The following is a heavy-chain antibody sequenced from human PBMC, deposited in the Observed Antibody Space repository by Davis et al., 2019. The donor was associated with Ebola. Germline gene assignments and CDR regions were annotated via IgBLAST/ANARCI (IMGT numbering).Heavy chain of an antibody. CDR3: AKALLRYFDWWRPFDY. V-gene: IGHV3-23*01. J-gene: IGHJ4*02. D-gene: IGHD3-9*01. CDR1: GFTFSSYA. CDR2: ISGSGGST. Sequence: GESLKISCAASGFTFSSYAMSWVRQAPGKGLEWVSAISGSGGSTYYADSVKGRFTISRDNSKNTLYLQMNSLRAEDTAVYYCAKALLRYFDWWRPFDYWGQGTLVTVSS.